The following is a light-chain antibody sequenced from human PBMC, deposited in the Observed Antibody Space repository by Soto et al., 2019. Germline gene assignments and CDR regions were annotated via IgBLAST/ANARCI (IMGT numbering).Light chain of an antibody. CDR3: SSFAISTYV. J-gene: IGLJ1*01. Sequence: QSALTQPPSASGSPGQSVTISCTGTSSDVGGYNYVSWYQQHPGKAPKLMIHDVTVRPSGVPDRFSGSKSGNTASLTVSGLQAEDEATYYCSSFAISTYVFGTGTKVT. CDR1: SSDVGGYNY. V-gene: IGLV2-8*01. CDR2: DVT.